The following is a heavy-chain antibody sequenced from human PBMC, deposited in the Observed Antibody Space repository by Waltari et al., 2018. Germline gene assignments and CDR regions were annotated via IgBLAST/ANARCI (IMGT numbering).Heavy chain of an antibody. CDR3: AQVTGSWYPTFDY. CDR2: TNRVDAT. D-gene: IGHD6-13*01. Sequence: QITLKESGPTLVNPTQTLTLTCALAGFSLSARGVGVGRSRHPPGKALEWLAPTNRVDATRYSPSLKSRLTSTKDTSKNLLVLTLTNMDPVDTSTFCCAQVTGSWYPTFDYWGQGTLVTVSS. J-gene: IGHJ4*02. CDR1: GFSLSARGVG. V-gene: IGHV2-5*02.